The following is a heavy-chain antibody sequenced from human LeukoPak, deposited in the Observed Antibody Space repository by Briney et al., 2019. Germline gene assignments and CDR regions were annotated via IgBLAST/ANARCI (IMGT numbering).Heavy chain of an antibody. CDR2: ISGSGGST. J-gene: IGHJ4*02. Sequence: KPGVSLRLSCAASGFTFSSYCMSWVGQAPGKGLEWVSGISGSGGSTDYADSVKGRFTISRDNSKNTLYLQMNSLRVEDTAVYYCAKDPGYQVVYCFDYWGQGTLVTVSS. CDR3: AKDPGYQVVYCFDY. CDR1: GFTFSSYC. V-gene: IGHV3-23*01. D-gene: IGHD2-2*01.